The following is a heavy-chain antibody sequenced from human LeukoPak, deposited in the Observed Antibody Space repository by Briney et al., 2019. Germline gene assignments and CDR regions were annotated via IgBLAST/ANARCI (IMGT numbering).Heavy chain of an antibody. V-gene: IGHV4-34*01. CDR2: INHSGST. Sequence: SETLSLTCAVYGGSLSGYYWSWIRQPPGNGLEWIGEINHSGSTNYNPSLKSRVTISVDTSKNQFSLKLSSVTAADTAVYYCARGRVVGATTSHYYYYYGMDVWGQGTTVTVSS. J-gene: IGHJ6*02. D-gene: IGHD1-26*01. CDR1: GGSLSGYY. CDR3: ARGRVVGATTSHYYYYYGMDV.